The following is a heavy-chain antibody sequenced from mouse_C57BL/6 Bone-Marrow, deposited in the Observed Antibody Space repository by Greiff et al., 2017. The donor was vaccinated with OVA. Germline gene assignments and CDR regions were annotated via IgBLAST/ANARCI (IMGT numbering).Heavy chain of an antibody. D-gene: IGHD2-5*01. CDR1: GFTFSSYT. CDR3: ARPSNYAGFAY. V-gene: IGHV5-9*04. J-gene: IGHJ3*01. CDR2: ISGGGGNT. Sequence: EVKLVESGGGLVKPGGSLKLSCAASGFTFSSYTMSWVRQTPEKRLEWVATISGGGGNTYYPDSVKGRFTISRDNAKNTLYLQMSSLRSEDTAVYYCARPSNYAGFAYWGQGTLVTVSA.